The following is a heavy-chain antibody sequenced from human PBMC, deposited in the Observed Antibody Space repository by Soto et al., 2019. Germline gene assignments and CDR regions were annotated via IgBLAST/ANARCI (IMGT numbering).Heavy chain of an antibody. Sequence: SETLSLTCTVSSGTLSNFYWSWVRQPPGKGLEWIGYIHYRGTTNYNPSLKSRVIMSVDTSKNQFSLTLNPVTAADTAVYYCTRTRTTGWFSPVDSWGQGIPVT. D-gene: IGHD6-19*01. CDR2: IHYRGTT. CDR1: SGTLSNFY. V-gene: IGHV4-59*01. J-gene: IGHJ4*02. CDR3: TRTRTTGWFSPVDS.